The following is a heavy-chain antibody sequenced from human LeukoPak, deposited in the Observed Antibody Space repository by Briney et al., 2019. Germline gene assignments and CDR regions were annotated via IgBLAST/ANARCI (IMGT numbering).Heavy chain of an antibody. CDR1: GFTFSSYG. D-gene: IGHD4-17*01. V-gene: IGHV3-30*02. CDR3: ARDHGDYAGYYFDY. Sequence: GGSLRLSCAASGFTFSSYGMHWVRQAPGKGLEWVAFIRYDGSNKYYADSVKGRFTISRDNSKNTLYLQMNSLRAEDTAVYYCARDHGDYAGYYFDYWGQGTLVTVSS. J-gene: IGHJ4*02. CDR2: IRYDGSNK.